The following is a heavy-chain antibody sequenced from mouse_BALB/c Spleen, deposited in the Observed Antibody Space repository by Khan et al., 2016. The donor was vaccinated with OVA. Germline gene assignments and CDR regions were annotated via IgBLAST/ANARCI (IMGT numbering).Heavy chain of an antibody. CDR2: IYPGNFNT. CDR3: ARDDYFLWDAMDY. J-gene: IGHJ4*01. D-gene: IGHD2-4*01. Sequence: QVQLQQSGPELVKPGSSVKISCKASGYTFTTYYLHWVRQRPGQGLEWIGWIYPGNFNTKYNEKFRDKATLTADKSSSTAYIHLSSLTSEDSAVYFCARDDYFLWDAMDYWGQGTSVTVSA. CDR1: GYTFTTYY. V-gene: IGHV1S56*01.